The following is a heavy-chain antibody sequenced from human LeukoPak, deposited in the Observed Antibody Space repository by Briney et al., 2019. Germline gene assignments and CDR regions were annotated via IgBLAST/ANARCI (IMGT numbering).Heavy chain of an antibody. D-gene: IGHD2-2*01. V-gene: IGHV5-51*01. Sequence: GESLKISCKASGYSFTSYWIGWVRQMPRKGLEWMAIIYPANSDTRYSPSFQGRVTISADKSISTAYLQWSSLKASDTAMYYCARPACSSTSCYLYFQHWGQGTLVTVSS. J-gene: IGHJ1*01. CDR3: ARPACSSTSCYLYFQH. CDR1: GYSFTSYW. CDR2: IYPANSDT.